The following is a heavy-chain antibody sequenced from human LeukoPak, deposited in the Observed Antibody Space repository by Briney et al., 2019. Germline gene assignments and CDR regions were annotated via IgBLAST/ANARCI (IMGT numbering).Heavy chain of an antibody. CDR3: ARAYCGDDCYNYHFDH. V-gene: IGHV3-48*03. CDR2: ITSSGSTI. CDR1: GFTFSSFE. Sequence: GGSLRLSCAASGFTFSSFEMNWVHQAPGKGLEWVSYITSSGSTIYYADSVRGRFTISRDNAKNSLYLQMNSLGAEDTAVYYCARAYCGDDCYNYHFDHWGQGTLVTVSS. J-gene: IGHJ4*02. D-gene: IGHD2-21*02.